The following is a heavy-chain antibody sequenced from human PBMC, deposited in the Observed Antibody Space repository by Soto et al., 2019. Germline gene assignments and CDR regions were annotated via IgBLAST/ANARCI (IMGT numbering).Heavy chain of an antibody. D-gene: IGHD6-19*01. J-gene: IGHJ3*02. CDR2: IYYSGST. CDR3: ARLWVMSGWYKGHSAFDI. CDR1: GGSISSSSYY. V-gene: IGHV4-39*01. Sequence: QSQTLSLTCTVSGGSISSSSYYWGWIRQPPGKGLEWIGSIYYSGSTYYNPSLKSRVTISVDTSKNQFSLKLSSVTAADTAVYYCARLWVMSGWYKGHSAFDIWGQGTMVTVSS.